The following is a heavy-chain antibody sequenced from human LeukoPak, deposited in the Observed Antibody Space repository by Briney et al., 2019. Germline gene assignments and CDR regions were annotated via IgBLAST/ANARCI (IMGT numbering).Heavy chain of an antibody. CDR1: GFTFSSYG. Sequence: GGSLRLSCAASGFTFSSYGMHWVRQAPGKGPEWVAAIWYDGSNKYYADSVKGRFTISRDNSKNTLYPQMNSLRAEDTAVYYCAREGTAAAGKRRSSQFDYWGQGTLVTVSS. CDR3: AREGTAAAGKRRSSQFDY. J-gene: IGHJ4*02. V-gene: IGHV3-33*01. D-gene: IGHD6-13*01. CDR2: IWYDGSNK.